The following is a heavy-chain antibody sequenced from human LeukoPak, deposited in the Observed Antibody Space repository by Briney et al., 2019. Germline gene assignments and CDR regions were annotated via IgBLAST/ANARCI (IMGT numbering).Heavy chain of an antibody. CDR1: GYTFTSYG. J-gene: IGHJ5*02. V-gene: IGHV1-18*01. D-gene: IGHD6-6*01. CDR3: AKDRIAADTVDWFDP. Sequence: ASVKVSCKASGYTFTSYGISWVRQAPGQGLEWMGWISAYNGNTNYAQKLQGRVTMTTDTSTSTAYMELRSLRSDDTAVYYCAKDRIAADTVDWFDPWGQGTLVTVSS. CDR2: ISAYNGNT.